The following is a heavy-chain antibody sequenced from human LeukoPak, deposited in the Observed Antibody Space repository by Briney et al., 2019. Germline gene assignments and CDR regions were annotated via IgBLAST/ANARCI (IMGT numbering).Heavy chain of an antibody. CDR1: RFTFSSYW. Sequence: GGSLRLSCAASRFTFSSYWMSWVRQAPGKGLEWVSYISSSGSTIYYADSVKGRFTISRDNAKNSLYLQMNSLRAEDTAVYYCARGVASANAFDIWGQGTMVTVSS. CDR2: ISSSGSTI. V-gene: IGHV3-48*04. J-gene: IGHJ3*02. CDR3: ARGVASANAFDI. D-gene: IGHD2-15*01.